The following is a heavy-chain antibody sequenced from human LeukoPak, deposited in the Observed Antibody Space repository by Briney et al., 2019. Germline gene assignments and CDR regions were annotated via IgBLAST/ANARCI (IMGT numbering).Heavy chain of an antibody. D-gene: IGHD6-13*01. V-gene: IGHV4-4*02. CDR1: GDSISSSYW. CDR2: IYQSGST. CDR3: ARKGSSTWYTYWFDP. J-gene: IGHJ5*02. Sequence: PSGTLSLTCDVSGDSISSSYWWTWVRPPPGKGLEWIGEIYQSGSTNYDSSLKSRVTISLDKSKNQFSLKVSSLTAAGTAVYYCARKGSSTWYTYWFDPWGQGTLVTVSS.